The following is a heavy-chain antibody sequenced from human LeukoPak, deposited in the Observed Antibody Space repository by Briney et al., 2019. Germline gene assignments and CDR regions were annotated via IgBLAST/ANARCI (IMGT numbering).Heavy chain of an antibody. CDR2: IYYSGST. CDR1: GGPINSNIYY. J-gene: IGHJ3*02. CDR3: ARQSPVVVPAAMPLPYEAFDI. D-gene: IGHD2-2*01. V-gene: IGHV4-39*01. Sequence: SETLSLTCNVSGGPINSNIYYWAWVRRPPGKGLEWIGSIYYSGSTYYNPSLKSRVTISVDTSKNQFSLKLSSVTAADTAVYYCARQSPVVVPAAMPLPYEAFDIWGQGTMVTVSS.